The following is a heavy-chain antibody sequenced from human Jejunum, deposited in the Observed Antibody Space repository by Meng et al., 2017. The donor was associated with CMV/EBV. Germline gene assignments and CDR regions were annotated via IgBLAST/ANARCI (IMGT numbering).Heavy chain of an antibody. Sequence: TFTNYGISRVRQAPGQGLEYMGWISAYDGDTNYAQKLQDRVTMTTDTSTSTAYMELRSLRSDDTAVYYCARDETNIVVEPAAIPFDYWGQGTLVTVSS. V-gene: IGHV1-18*01. J-gene: IGHJ4*02. CDR1: TFTNYG. D-gene: IGHD2-2*01. CDR2: ISAYDGDT. CDR3: ARDETNIVVEPAAIPFDY.